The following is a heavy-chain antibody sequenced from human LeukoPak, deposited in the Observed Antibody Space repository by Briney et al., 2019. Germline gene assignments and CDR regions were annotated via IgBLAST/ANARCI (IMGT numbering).Heavy chain of an antibody. J-gene: IGHJ4*02. CDR3: ARVGVGSEDY. D-gene: IGHD3-3*01. CDR2: ISSSISTI. CDR1: GFTFKNYG. Sequence: GGSLRLSCAASGFTFKNYGMNWVRLAPGKGLEWVSYISSSISTIYHADSVKGRFTISRDNAKNSLYLQMNSLRAEDTAVYYCARVGVGSEDYWGQGTLVTVSS. V-gene: IGHV3-48*04.